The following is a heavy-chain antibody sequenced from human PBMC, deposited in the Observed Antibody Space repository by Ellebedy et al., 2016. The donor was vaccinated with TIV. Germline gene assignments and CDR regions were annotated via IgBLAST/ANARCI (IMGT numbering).Heavy chain of an antibody. CDR2: IYYSGST. CDR1: GGSISSSSYY. D-gene: IGHD6-13*01. CDR3: ATLLPTYSSSTYFDY. V-gene: IGHV4-39*01. J-gene: IGHJ4*02. Sequence: SETLSLXXTVSGGSISSSSYYWGWIRQPPGKGLEWIGSIYYSGSTYYNPSLKSRVTISVDTSKNQFSLKLSSVTAADTAVYYCATLLPTYSSSTYFDYWGQGTLVTVSS.